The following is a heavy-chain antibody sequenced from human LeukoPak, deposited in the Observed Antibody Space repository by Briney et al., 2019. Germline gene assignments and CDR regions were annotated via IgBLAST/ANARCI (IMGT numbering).Heavy chain of an antibody. CDR1: GFTFSSYA. J-gene: IGHJ4*02. CDR3: AKDWDQLRSGHFGY. CDR2: ISGSGGST. V-gene: IGHV3-23*01. D-gene: IGHD2-2*01. Sequence: QPGGSLRLSCAASGFTFSSYAMSWVRQAPGKGLEWVSAISGSGGSTYYADSVKGRFTISRDNSKNTLYLQMNSLRTEDTAVYYCAKDWDQLRSGHFGYWGQGTLVTVSS.